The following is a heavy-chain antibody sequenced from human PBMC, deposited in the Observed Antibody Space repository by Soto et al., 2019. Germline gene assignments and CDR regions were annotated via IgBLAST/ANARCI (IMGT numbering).Heavy chain of an antibody. D-gene: IGHD5-12*01. CDR1: RFTVNSYS. J-gene: IGHJ3*02. Sequence: LRLSCASCRFTVNSYSMNVLLQTPGKGLEWVSYISSSSSAIYYADSVKGRFTISRDNAKNSLYLQMNSLRAEDTAVYYCARAYSKSYGDAFDIWGQGTMVTVSS. CDR2: ISSSSSAI. V-gene: IGHV3-48*01. CDR3: ARAYSKSYGDAFDI.